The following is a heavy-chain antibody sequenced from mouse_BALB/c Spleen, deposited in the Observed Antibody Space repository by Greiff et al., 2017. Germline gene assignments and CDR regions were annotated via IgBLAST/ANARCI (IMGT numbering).Heavy chain of an antibody. CDR3: EGGHYAMDY. CDR1: GFNIKDTY. J-gene: IGHJ4*01. D-gene: IGHD3-3*01. Sequence: VHVKQSGAELVKPGASVKLSCTASGFNIKDTYMHWVKQRPEQGLEWIGRIDPANGNTKYDPKFQGKATITADTSSNTAYLQLSSLTSEDAAVYYCEGGHYAMDYWGQGTSVTVSS. CDR2: IDPANGNT. V-gene: IGHV14-3*02.